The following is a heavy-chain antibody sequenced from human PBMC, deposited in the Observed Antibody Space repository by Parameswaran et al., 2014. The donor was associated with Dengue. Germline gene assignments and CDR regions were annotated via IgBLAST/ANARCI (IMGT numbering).Heavy chain of an antibody. Sequence: GESLKISFAASGFTFSSSAMSWVRQAPGKGLEWVSSIISSGDDTYYADSVKGRFTISRDNSKNTLSLQMNNLRAEDTAVYYCSKEDPLGSWLNLGDCWGQGTLVTVSS. CDR1: GFTFSSSA. CDR2: IISSGDDT. V-gene: IGHV3-23*01. D-gene: IGHD6-13*01. CDR3: SKEDPLGSWLNLGDC. J-gene: IGHJ4*02.